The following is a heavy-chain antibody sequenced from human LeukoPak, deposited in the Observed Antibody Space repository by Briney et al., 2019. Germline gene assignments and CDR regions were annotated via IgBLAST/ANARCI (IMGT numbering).Heavy chain of an antibody. CDR2: ISSNGGST. CDR1: GFTFSNYA. CDR3: AREGSLG. Sequence: GGSLRLSCAASGFTFSNYAMHWVRQAPGKGLECVSAISSNGGSTYYANSVKGRSTISRDNSKNTLYLQMGSLRAEDMAVYYCAREGSLGWGQGTMVTVSS. V-gene: IGHV3-64*01. D-gene: IGHD3-10*01. J-gene: IGHJ3*01.